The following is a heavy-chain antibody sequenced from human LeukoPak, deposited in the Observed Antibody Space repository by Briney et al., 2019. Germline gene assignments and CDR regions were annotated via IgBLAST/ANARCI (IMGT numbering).Heavy chain of an antibody. CDR2: IFYSGST. V-gene: IGHV4-59*01. CDR3: AGMTAEEYFQH. Sequence: PSETLSLTCTVSGDSISSYYWSWIRQPPGKGLEWIGYIFYSGSTNYNPSPKSRVTISVDTSKNQFSLKLSSVTAADTAVYFCAGMTAEEYFQHWGQGTLVTVSS. CDR1: GDSISSYY. D-gene: IGHD2-21*02. J-gene: IGHJ1*01.